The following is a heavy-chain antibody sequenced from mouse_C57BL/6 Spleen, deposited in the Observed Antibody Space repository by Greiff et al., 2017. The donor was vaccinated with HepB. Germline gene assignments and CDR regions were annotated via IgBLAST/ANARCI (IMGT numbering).Heavy chain of an antibody. CDR3: ARHANYGKDFDY. D-gene: IGHD2-1*01. V-gene: IGHV5-6*01. CDR1: GFTFSSYG. J-gene: IGHJ2*01. Sequence: EVNLVESGGDLVKPGGSLKLSCAASGFTFSSYGMSWVRQTPDKRLEWVATISSGGSYTYYPDSVKGRFTISRDNAKNTLYLQMSSLKSEDTAMYYCARHANYGKDFDYWGQGTTLTVSS. CDR2: ISSGGSYT.